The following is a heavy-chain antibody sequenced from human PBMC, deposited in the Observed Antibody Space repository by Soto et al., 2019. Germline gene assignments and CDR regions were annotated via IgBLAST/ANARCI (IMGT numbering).Heavy chain of an antibody. V-gene: IGHV3-30*18. J-gene: IGHJ6*02. D-gene: IGHD5-18*01. CDR1: GFTFSSYG. CDR3: AKEEGYSYGAHNSHYYYGMDV. CDR2: ISYDGSNK. Sequence: GGSLRLSCAASGFTFSSYGMHWVRQAPGKGLEWVAVISYDGSNKYYADSVKGRFTISRDNSKNTLYLQMNSLRAEDTAVYYCAKEEGYSYGAHNSHYYYGMDVWGQGTTVTVYS.